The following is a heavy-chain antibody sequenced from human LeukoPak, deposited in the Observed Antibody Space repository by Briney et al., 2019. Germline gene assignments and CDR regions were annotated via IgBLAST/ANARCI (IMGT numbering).Heavy chain of an antibody. Sequence: SETLSLTCTVSGYSISSGYYWGWIRQPPGKGLEWIGSIYHSGSTYYNPSLKSRVTISVDTSKNQFSLKLSSVTAADTAVYYCARPGEYSSSWDFDYWGQGTLVTVSS. CDR2: IYHSGST. CDR3: ARPGEYSSSWDFDY. V-gene: IGHV4-38-2*02. CDR1: GYSISSGYY. J-gene: IGHJ4*02. D-gene: IGHD6-13*01.